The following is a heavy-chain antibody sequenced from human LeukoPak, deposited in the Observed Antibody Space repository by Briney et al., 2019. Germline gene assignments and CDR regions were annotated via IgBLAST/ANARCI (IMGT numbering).Heavy chain of an antibody. CDR2: IYSGGST. Sequence: PGGSLRLSCAASGFTVSSNYMSWVRQAPGKGLEWVSVIYSGGSTYYADSVKGRFTISRDNSKNTLYLQMNSLRAEDTAVYYCARHREVVRGTEYYYGMDVWGQGTTVTVSS. J-gene: IGHJ6*02. CDR3: ARHREVVRGTEYYYGMDV. V-gene: IGHV3-66*04. CDR1: GFTVSSNY. D-gene: IGHD4-23*01.